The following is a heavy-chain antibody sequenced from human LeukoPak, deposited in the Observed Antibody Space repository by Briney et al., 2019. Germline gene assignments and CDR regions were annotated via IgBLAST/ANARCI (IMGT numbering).Heavy chain of an antibody. CDR1: GFTFSSYG. Sequence: PGGSLRLSCAASGFTFSSYGMHWVRQAPGKGLEWVAVIWYDGSNKYYADSVKGRFTISRDNPKNTLYLQMNSLRAEDTAVYYCAKGDGDLDYWGQGTLVTVSS. CDR3: AKGDGDLDY. CDR2: IWYDGSNK. J-gene: IGHJ4*02. D-gene: IGHD4-17*01. V-gene: IGHV3-33*06.